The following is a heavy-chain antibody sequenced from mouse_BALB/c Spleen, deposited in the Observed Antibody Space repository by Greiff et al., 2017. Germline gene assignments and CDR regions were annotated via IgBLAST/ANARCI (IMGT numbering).Heavy chain of an antibody. Sequence: VQLKESGAELVRPGALVKLSCKASGFNIKDYYMHWVKQRPEQGLEWIGWIDPENGNTIYDPKFQGKASITADTSSNTAYLQLSSLTSEDTAVYYCARSAPYRYYFDYWGQGTTLSLL. J-gene: IGHJ2*01. CDR1: GFNIKDYY. V-gene: IGHV14-1*02. CDR3: ARSAPYRYYFDY. CDR2: IDPENGNT. D-gene: IGHD2-14*01.